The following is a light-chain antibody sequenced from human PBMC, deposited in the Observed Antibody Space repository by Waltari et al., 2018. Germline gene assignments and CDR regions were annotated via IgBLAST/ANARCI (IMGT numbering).Light chain of an antibody. J-gene: IGLJ2*01. V-gene: IGLV2-23*03. Sequence: QSALTQPASVSGSPGQSITISCTGTSSDSGSYNLVCWYQHHPGKSPKLLIYEGSKRPSGVSNRFSGSKSGNMASLTISGLQTEDEADYYCCSYAGSSIFVVFGGGTKLTVL. CDR1: SSDSGSYNL. CDR2: EGS. CDR3: CSYAGSSIFVV.